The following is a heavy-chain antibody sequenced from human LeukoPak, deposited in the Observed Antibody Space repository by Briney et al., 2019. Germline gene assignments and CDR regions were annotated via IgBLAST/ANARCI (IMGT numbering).Heavy chain of an antibody. V-gene: IGHV3-30*02. CDR3: AKDPNGDYIGTFDI. CDR1: GFTFSSYG. D-gene: IGHD4-17*01. CDR2: IRYDGSNK. J-gene: IGHJ3*02. Sequence: GGSLRLSCAASGFTFSSYGMHWVRQAPGKGLEWVAFIRYDGSNKYYADSVKGRFTISRGNSKNTLYLQMNSLRAEDTAVYYCAKDPNGDYIGTFDIWGRGTMVTVSS.